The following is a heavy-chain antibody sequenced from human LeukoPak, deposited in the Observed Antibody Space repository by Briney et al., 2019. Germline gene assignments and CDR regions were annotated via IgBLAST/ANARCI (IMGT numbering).Heavy chain of an antibody. CDR2: INPSGGST. D-gene: IGHD2-2*01. CDR1: GYTFTSYY. CDR3: ARAYCSSTSCYSRFDP. Sequence: ASVKVSCTASGYTFTSYYMHWVRQAPGQGLEWMGIINPSGGSTSYAQKFQGRVTMTRDTSTSTVYMELSSLRSEDPAVYYCARAYCSSTSCYSRFDPWGQGTLVTVSS. J-gene: IGHJ5*02. V-gene: IGHV1-46*01.